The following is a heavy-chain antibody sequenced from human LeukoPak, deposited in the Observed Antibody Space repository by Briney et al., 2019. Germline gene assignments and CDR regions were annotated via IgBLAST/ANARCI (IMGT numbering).Heavy chain of an antibody. CDR1: VYTFTGYY. CDR2: INPNSGGT. CDR3: ARASWNDGLDV. D-gene: IGHD1-1*01. J-gene: IGHJ6*04. Sequence: ASVKVSCKASVYTFTGYYMHWVRQAPGQGLEWVGRINPNSGGTNYTQKFQGRVTMTRDTSISTAYMELSRLRSDDTAVYYCARASWNDGLDVWGKGTTVTVSS. V-gene: IGHV1-2*06.